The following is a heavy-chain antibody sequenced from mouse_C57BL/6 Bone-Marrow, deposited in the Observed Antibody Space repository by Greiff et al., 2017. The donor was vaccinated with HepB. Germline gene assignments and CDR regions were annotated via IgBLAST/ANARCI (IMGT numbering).Heavy chain of an antibody. CDR1: GYTFTDYY. CDR2: IYPGSGNT. CDR3: ERDYSNEMDY. J-gene: IGHJ4*01. Sequence: VQVVESGAELVRPGASVKLSCKASGYTFTDYYINWVKQRPGQGLEWIARIYPGSGNTYYNEKFKGKATLTADKSSSTAYMQLSSLTSEDSAVYFCERDYSNEMDYWGKGTSDTVSS. D-gene: IGHD2-5*01. V-gene: IGHV1-76*01.